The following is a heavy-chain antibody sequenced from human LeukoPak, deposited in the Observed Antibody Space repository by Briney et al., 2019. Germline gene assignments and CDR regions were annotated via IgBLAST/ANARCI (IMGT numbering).Heavy chain of an antibody. D-gene: IGHD6-13*01. Sequence: ASVKVSCKASGYTFTGYYMHWVRQAPGQGLEWMGWINPNSGGTNHAQKFQGRVTMTRDTSISIAYMELSRLRSDDTAVYYCARTGYSSSYRFTGDYWGQGTLVTVSS. CDR1: GYTFTGYY. CDR2: INPNSGGT. V-gene: IGHV1-2*02. CDR3: ARTGYSSSYRFTGDY. J-gene: IGHJ4*02.